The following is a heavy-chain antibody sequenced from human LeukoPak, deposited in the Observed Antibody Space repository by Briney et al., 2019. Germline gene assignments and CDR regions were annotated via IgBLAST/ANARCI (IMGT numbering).Heavy chain of an antibody. D-gene: IGHD1-26*01. CDR1: GFTFSSYA. V-gene: IGHV3-30-3*01. CDR2: ISYDGSNK. Sequence: PGGSLRLSCAASGFTFSSYAMSWVRQAPGKGLEWVAVISYDGSNKYYADSVKGRFTISRDNSKNTLYLQMNSLRAEDTAVYYCARSNSQWELLYTDSPAAPFDYWGQGTLVTVSS. J-gene: IGHJ4*02. CDR3: ARSNSQWELLYTDSPAAPFDY.